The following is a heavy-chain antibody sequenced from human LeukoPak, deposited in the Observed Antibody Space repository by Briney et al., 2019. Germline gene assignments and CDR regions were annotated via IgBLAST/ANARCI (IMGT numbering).Heavy chain of an antibody. D-gene: IGHD5-18*01. V-gene: IGHV4-61*01. Sequence: SETLSLTCTVSGGSVSSGSYYWSWIRQPPGKGLEWIGYIYYSGSTNYNPSLKSRVTISVDTSKNQFSLKLSSVTAADTAVYYCARSEDTAMVYYYYGMDVWGQGTTVTVSS. CDR2: IYYSGST. J-gene: IGHJ6*02. CDR3: ARSEDTAMVYYYYGMDV. CDR1: GGSVSSGSYY.